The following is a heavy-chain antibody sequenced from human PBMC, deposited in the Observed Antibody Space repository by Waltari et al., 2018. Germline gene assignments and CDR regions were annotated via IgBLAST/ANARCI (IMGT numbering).Heavy chain of an antibody. V-gene: IGHV1-46*01. Sequence: QVQLVQSGAEMKKPGASVKVSCKASGFTFTNYYMHWVRQAPGQGLEWMGVINPSGGSTSYAQNFQGRVTMTRDTSTSTVYMELRSLTSEDTAVYYCGSGSLVVAATADAFDIWGQGTMVTVSS. CDR1: GFTFTNYY. CDR3: GSGSLVVAATADAFDI. D-gene: IGHD2-15*01. CDR2: INPSGGST. J-gene: IGHJ3*02.